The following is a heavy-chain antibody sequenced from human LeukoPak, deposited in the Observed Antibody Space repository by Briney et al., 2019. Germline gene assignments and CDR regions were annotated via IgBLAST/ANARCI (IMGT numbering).Heavy chain of an antibody. D-gene: IGHD3-3*01. J-gene: IGHJ5*02. CDR1: GGSFSGYY. CDR2: INHSGST. Sequence: PSETLSLTCAVYGGSFSGYYWSWIRQPPGKGLEWIGEINHSGSTSYNPSLKSRVTISVDTSKNQFSLKLSSVTAADTAIYYCARRNDPWSGPRNWFDPWGQGILVTVSS. V-gene: IGHV4-34*01. CDR3: ARRNDPWSGPRNWFDP.